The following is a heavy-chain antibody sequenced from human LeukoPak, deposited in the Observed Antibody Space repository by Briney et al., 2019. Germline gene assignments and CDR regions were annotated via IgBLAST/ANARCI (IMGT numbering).Heavy chain of an antibody. V-gene: IGHV1-2*02. CDR3: ARVFGRNAYNSSSFDY. Sequence: GASVKVSCKASGYTFTGYYMHWVRQAPGQGLEWMGWINPNSGGTNYAQKFQGRVTMTRDTSISTAYMELSRLRSDDTAVYYCARVFGRNAYNSSSFDYWGQGTLVTVSS. D-gene: IGHD6-6*01. CDR1: GYTFTGYY. CDR2: INPNSGGT. J-gene: IGHJ4*02.